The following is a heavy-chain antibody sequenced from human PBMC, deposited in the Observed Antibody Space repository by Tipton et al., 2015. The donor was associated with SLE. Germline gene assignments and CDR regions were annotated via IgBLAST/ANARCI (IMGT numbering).Heavy chain of an antibody. D-gene: IGHD2-21*02. J-gene: IGHJ4*02. CDR1: GFTFSSYW. CDR2: IKEDGREK. V-gene: IGHV3-7*01. Sequence: SLRLSCAASGFTFSSYWLSWVRQAPGKGLEWVANIKEDGREKYYVDSVKGRFTISRDNAKDSLYLQMNSLRAEDTAVYYCAHTHRDCEPATYFYYWGQGTLVTVSS. CDR3: AHTHRDCEPATYFYY.